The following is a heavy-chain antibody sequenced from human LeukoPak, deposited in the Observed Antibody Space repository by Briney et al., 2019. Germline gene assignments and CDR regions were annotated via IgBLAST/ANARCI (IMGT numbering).Heavy chain of an antibody. D-gene: IGHD6-19*01. V-gene: IGHV1-2*02. CDR3: ATDAHSSGWLPFDY. J-gene: IGHJ4*02. Sequence: ASVKVSCKASGYTFTSYAMHWVRQAPGQRLEWMGWINPNSGGTNYAQKFQGRVTMTRDTSISTAYMELSSLRSEDTAVYYCATDAHSSGWLPFDYWGQGTLVTVSS. CDR1: GYTFTSYA. CDR2: INPNSGGT.